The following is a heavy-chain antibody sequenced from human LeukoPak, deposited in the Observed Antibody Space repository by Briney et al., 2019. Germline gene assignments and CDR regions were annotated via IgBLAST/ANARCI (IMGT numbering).Heavy chain of an antibody. V-gene: IGHV4-34*01. D-gene: IGHD2-15*01. Sequence: SETLSLTCAVYGGSFSGWWSWIRQPPGKGLEWIGEIHHSGGTKYNPSLRSLDTISVDTSKRQISLNMTSVTAADTAIYYCARHNGWAFDIWGQGTVVTVSS. CDR1: GGSFSGW. J-gene: IGHJ3*02. CDR2: IHHSGGT. CDR3: ARHNGWAFDI.